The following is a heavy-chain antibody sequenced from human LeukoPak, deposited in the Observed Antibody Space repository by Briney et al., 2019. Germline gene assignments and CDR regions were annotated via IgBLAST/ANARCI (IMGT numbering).Heavy chain of an antibody. CDR2: IRYDGSNK. CDR1: GFTFSSYG. J-gene: IGHJ4*02. Sequence: GGSLRLSCAASGFTFSSYGMHWVRQAPGKGLEWVVFIRYDGSNKYYADSVKGRFTISRDNSKNTLYLQMNSLRAEDTAVYYCAKDRGYSSSWCDYWGQGTLVTVSS. V-gene: IGHV3-30*02. CDR3: AKDRGYSSSWCDY. D-gene: IGHD6-13*01.